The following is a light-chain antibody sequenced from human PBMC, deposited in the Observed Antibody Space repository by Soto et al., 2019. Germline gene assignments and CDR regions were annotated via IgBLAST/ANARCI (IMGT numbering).Light chain of an antibody. CDR3: QQYNNWPAT. CDR1: QSVSNN. Sequence: EIVMTQSPAPLSVSPGQRATLSCRAIQSVSNNLAWYKQKPCLAPRLLMYGASTWATGIPVRFSGSGSGTEFTLTISSLQSEDFAVYYCQQYNNWPATVGRGTKVEIE. V-gene: IGKV3-15*01. J-gene: IGKJ1*01. CDR2: GAS.